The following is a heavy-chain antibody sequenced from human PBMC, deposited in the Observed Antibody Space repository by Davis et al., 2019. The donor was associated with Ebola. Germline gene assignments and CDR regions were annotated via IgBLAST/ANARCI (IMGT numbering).Heavy chain of an antibody. J-gene: IGHJ5*02. Sequence: FTFSRDNSKNTLYLQMNSLRAEDTAVYYCARTLRGYSGSLRYNWFDPWGQGTLVTVSS. CDR3: ARTLRGYSGSLRYNWFDP. V-gene: IGHV3-23*01. D-gene: IGHD5-12*01.